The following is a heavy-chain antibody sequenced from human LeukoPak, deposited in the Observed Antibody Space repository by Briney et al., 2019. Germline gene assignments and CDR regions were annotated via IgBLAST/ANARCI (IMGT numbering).Heavy chain of an antibody. CDR2: IYYSGST. V-gene: IGHV4-59*01. CDR1: GGSISSYY. J-gene: IGHJ4*02. CDR3: ARRGVGDTENYYFDY. D-gene: IGHD5-18*01. Sequence: SETLSLTCTVSGGSISSYYWSWIRQPPGKGLEWIGYIYYSGSTTYNPSLKSRVTISVDTSKNQFSLKLSSVTAADTAVYYCARRGVGDTENYYFDYWGQGTLVTVSS.